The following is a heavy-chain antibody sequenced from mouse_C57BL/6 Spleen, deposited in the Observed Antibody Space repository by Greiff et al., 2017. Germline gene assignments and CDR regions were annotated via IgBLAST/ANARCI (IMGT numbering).Heavy chain of an antibody. J-gene: IGHJ4*01. V-gene: IGHV2-9-1*01. CDR1: GFSLTSYA. D-gene: IGHD4-1*01. Sequence: QVQLQQSGPGLVAPSQSLSITCTVSGFSLTSYAISWVRQPPGKGLEWLGVIWTGGGTNYNSALKSRLSISKDNSKSQVFLKMNSLQTDDTARYYCARILGRDYYAMDYWGQGTSVTVSS. CDR3: ARILGRDYYAMDY. CDR2: IWTGGGT.